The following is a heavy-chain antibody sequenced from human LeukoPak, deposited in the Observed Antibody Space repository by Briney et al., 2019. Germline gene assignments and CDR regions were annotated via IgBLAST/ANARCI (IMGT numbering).Heavy chain of an antibody. D-gene: IGHD3-10*01. CDR2: IYHSGST. V-gene: IGHV4-30-2*01. CDR1: GGSISSGGYY. CDR3: ARDYDIWFGENDAFDI. Sequence: SETLSLTFTVSGGSISSGGYYWSWIRQPQGKGMEWIGYIYHSGSTYYNPSLKSRVTISVDRSKNQFSLKLSSVTAADTAVYYCARDYDIWFGENDAFDIWGQGTMVTVSS. J-gene: IGHJ3*02.